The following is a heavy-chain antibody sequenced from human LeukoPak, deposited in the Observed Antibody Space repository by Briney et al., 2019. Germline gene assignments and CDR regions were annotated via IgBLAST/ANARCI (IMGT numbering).Heavy chain of an antibody. CDR2: IYHSGST. D-gene: IGHD3-16*01. J-gene: IGHJ4*02. CDR1: GGSFSGFY. V-gene: IGHV4-34*01. Sequence: SETLSLTCAVYGGSFSGFYWGWIRQPPGKGLEWIGSIYHSGSTHYKSSLKSRVTISVDTSKNQLSLKLTSVTAADTAVYYCARGVGLTQGGAFDFWGQGTLVTVSS. CDR3: ARGVGLTQGGAFDF.